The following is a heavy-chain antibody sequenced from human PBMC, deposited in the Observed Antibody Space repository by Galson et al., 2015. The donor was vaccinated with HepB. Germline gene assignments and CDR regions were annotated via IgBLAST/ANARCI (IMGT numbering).Heavy chain of an antibody. CDR1: GFTFNTYP. Sequence: CAASGFTFNTYPMHWVRQAPGKGLEWVAVISYHGINEYYADFVKGRFSISRDNSRNTLYLQMNSLTVEDTALYYCARGSAAGTWGYGMGVWGQGTTVTVSS. CDR3: ARGSAAGTWGYGMGV. CDR2: ISYHGINE. D-gene: IGHD6-19*01. V-gene: IGHV3-30-3*01. J-gene: IGHJ6*02.